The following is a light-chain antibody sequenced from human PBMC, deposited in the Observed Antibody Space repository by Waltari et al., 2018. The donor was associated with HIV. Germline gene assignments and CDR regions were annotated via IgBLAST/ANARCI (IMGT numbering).Light chain of an antibody. J-gene: IGKJ1*01. CDR1: QTITNNY. Sequence: EIVLTQSPGTLSLSPGKREPLSCRASQTITNNYLAWYQQKPGQAPRLLISGALTRATGIPARFSVNASGTDFTLTISRLEPEDFAVYFCQQYGDPPWTFGQGTKVEIK. V-gene: IGKV3-20*01. CDR3: QQYGDPPWT. CDR2: GAL.